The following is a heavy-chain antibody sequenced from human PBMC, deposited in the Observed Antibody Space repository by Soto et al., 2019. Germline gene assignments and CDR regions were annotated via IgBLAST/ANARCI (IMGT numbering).Heavy chain of an antibody. CDR2: IKQDGSEK. V-gene: IGHV3-7*01. CDR3: ARVSAIVVVGAFDI. Sequence: GGSLRLSCAASGFTFSSYWMSWVRQAPGKGLEWVANIKQDGSEKYYVDSVKGRFTISRDNAKNSLYLQMNSLRAEDTAVYYCARVSAIVVVGAFDIWGQGTMVTVSS. CDR1: GFTFSSYW. D-gene: IGHD3-22*01. J-gene: IGHJ3*02.